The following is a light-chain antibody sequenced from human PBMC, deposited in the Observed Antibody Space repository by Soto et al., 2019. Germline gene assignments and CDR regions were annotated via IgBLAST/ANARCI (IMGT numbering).Light chain of an antibody. Sequence: EIVFSQSPCTLSLSPGERATLSCRASQSVSRSHLAWFQQKPGQAPRLLIYGASNRATGIPDRVSGSGSGTDFTLTINRLEPEDFAVYYCQQYDASPWTFGQGTNVDIK. CDR3: QQYDASPWT. CDR1: QSVSRSH. J-gene: IGKJ1*01. V-gene: IGKV3-20*01. CDR2: GAS.